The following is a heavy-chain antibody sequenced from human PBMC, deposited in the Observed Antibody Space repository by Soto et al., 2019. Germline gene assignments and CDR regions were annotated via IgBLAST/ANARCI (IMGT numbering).Heavy chain of an antibody. Sequence: SETLSLTCTVSGGSISSYYWSWIRQPPGKGLEWIGYIYYSGSTNYNPSLKSRVTISVDTSKNQFSLKLSSVTAADTAVYYCARVNYYYYYMDVWGKGTTVTVSS. V-gene: IGHV4-59*08. CDR2: IYYSGST. CDR1: GGSISSYY. CDR3: ARVNYYYYYMDV. J-gene: IGHJ6*03.